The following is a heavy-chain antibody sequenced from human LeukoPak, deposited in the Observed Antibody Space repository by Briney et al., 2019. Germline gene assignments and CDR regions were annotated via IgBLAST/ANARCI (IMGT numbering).Heavy chain of an antibody. CDR1: GFTFSSNY. D-gene: IGHD3-10*01. CDR3: ARGMVRGVIDFLDY. Sequence: QPGGSLRLSCAASGFTFSSNYMSWVRQAPGKGLEWVSVIYSGGSTYYADSVKGRFTISRDNSKNTLYLQMNSLRAEDTAVYYCARGMVRGVIDFLDYWGQGTLVTVSS. V-gene: IGHV3-66*02. J-gene: IGHJ4*02. CDR2: IYSGGST.